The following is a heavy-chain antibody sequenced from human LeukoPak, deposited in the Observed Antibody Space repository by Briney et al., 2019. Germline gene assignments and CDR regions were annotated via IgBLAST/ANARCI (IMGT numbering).Heavy chain of an antibody. CDR2: IDWDDDK. CDR1: GFSLSTSGMR. Sequence: SGPALVKPTQTLTLTCTFSGFSLSTSGMRVSWIRQPPGKALEWLARIDWDDDKFYSTSQKTRLTISKDTSKNQVVLTMTNMDPVDTATYYCARTTSYCGGDCYVDWGQGTLVTVSS. J-gene: IGHJ4*02. D-gene: IGHD2-21*02. V-gene: IGHV2-70*04. CDR3: ARTTSYCGGDCYVD.